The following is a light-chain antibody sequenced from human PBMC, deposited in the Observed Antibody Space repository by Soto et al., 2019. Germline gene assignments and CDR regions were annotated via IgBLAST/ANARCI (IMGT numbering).Light chain of an antibody. J-gene: IGKJ1*01. CDR2: GAS. CDR3: QQYFNWWT. Sequence: MVLAQSPATLSVSLGERATLSCRASHNVNINLAWYQQKPGQAPRLLVYGASTRATDIPARFSGSGSGTEFTLTISSLQSEDFAIYYCQQYFNWWTFGQGTKVDIK. V-gene: IGKV3-15*01. CDR1: HNVNIN.